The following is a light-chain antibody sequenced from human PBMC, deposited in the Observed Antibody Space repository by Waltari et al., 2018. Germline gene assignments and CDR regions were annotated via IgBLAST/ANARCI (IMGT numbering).Light chain of an antibody. CDR3: AAWDDSLSGWV. J-gene: IGLJ3*02. V-gene: IGLV1-47*01. CDR2: RNN. CDR1: SSNIGSNY. Sequence: QSVLTQPPSASGTPGQRVTISCSGSSSNIGSNYVYWYQQLPGTAHKPHIYRNNQRPSGVPGRFSGSKSGTSASLAISGLRSEDEADYYCAAWDDSLSGWVFGGGTKLTVL.